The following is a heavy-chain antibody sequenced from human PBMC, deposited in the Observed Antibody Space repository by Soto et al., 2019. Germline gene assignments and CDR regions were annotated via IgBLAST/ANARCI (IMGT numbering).Heavy chain of an antibody. CDR1: GGSISSGDYY. J-gene: IGHJ5*02. Sequence: SETLSLTCTVSGGSISSGDYYWIWIRQPPGKGLEWIGYIYYSGSTYYNPSLKSRVTISVDTSKNQFSLKLSSVTAADTAVYYCATATFQVPFDPWGQGTLVTVSS. V-gene: IGHV4-30-4*01. CDR2: IYYSGST. CDR3: ATATFQVPFDP.